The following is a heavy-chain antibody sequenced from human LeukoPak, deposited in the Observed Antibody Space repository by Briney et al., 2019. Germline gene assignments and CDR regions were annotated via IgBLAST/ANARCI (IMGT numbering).Heavy chain of an antibody. CDR2: ISSSSSYI. Sequence: GGSLRLSCAASGFSFSRYTMDWVRQAPGKGLEWVSSISSSSSYIYYADSVKGRFTISRDNAKNSLYLQMNSLRAEDTAVYYCAHSTVTTRYFQHWGQGTLVTVSS. J-gene: IGHJ1*01. V-gene: IGHV3-21*01. D-gene: IGHD4-17*01. CDR3: AHSTVTTRYFQH. CDR1: GFSFSRYT.